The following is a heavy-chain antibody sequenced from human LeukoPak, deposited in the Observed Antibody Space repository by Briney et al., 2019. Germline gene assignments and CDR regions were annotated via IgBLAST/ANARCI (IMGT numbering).Heavy chain of an antibody. Sequence: PGGSLRLSCATSGFTFNDYAMYWVRQAPGKGLEWVSGISWNSRSIAYADSVKGRFTISRDNAKNSLYLQMNSLRAEDTAVYYCAKPDVYYGSGSGAFDIWGQGTMVTVSS. J-gene: IGHJ3*02. CDR3: AKPDVYYGSGSGAFDI. CDR2: ISWNSRSI. V-gene: IGHV3-9*01. D-gene: IGHD3-10*01. CDR1: GFTFNDYA.